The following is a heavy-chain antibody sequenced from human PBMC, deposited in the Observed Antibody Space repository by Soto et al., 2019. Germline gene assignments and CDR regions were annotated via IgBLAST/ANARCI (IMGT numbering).Heavy chain of an antibody. CDR3: ARENFYGSGSWFDY. D-gene: IGHD3-10*01. CDR2: IYYSGST. V-gene: IGHV4-30-4*01. CDR1: GGSISSGDYY. Sequence: QVQLQETGPGLAKPSQTLSLTCTVSGGSISSGDYYWSWIRQTPGKGLEWIGYIYYSGSTYYNPSLKSRVIISVDTYKNQFSLKLSSVTAADTAVYYCARENFYGSGSWFDYWGQGTLVTVSS. J-gene: IGHJ4*02.